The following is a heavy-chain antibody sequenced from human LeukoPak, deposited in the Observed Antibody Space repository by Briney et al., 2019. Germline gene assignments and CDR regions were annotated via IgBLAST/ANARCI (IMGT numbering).Heavy chain of an antibody. CDR3: ARQAAYYDFWSGYYTD. V-gene: IGHV3-7*03. CDR2: IKQDGSEK. Sequence: GGSLRLSCAASGFIVSSNYMSWVRQAPGKGLEWVANIKQDGSEKYYVDSVKGRFTISRDNAKNSLYLQMNSLRAEDTAVYYCARQAAYYDFWSGYYTDWGQGTLVTVSS. D-gene: IGHD3-3*01. CDR1: GFIVSSNY. J-gene: IGHJ4*02.